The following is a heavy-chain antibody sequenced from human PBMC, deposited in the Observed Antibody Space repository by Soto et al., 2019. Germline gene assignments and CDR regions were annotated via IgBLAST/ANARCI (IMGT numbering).Heavy chain of an antibody. Sequence: GGSLRLSCAASGFTFSDYYMSWIRQAPGKGLEWVSYISSRSSTIFYADSVKGRFTISRDNVKNSLYLQMNSLRDEDTAVYYCARDLSRLDAFDIWGQGTMVTVSS. J-gene: IGHJ3*02. V-gene: IGHV3-11*04. D-gene: IGHD2-21*01. CDR3: ARDLSRLDAFDI. CDR2: ISSRSSTI. CDR1: GFTFSDYY.